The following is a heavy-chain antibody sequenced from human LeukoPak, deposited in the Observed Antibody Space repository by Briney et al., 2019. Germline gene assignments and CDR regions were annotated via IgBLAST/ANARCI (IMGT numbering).Heavy chain of an antibody. CDR3: ARDERYDSSGYPFDY. Sequence: ASVKVSCKASGYTFTSYGISWVRQAPGQGLEWMEWISAYNGNTNYAQKLQGRVTMTTDTSTSTAYMELSRLRSDDTAVYYCARDERYDSSGYPFDYWGQGTLVTVSS. V-gene: IGHV1-18*01. J-gene: IGHJ4*02. D-gene: IGHD3-22*01. CDR2: ISAYNGNT. CDR1: GYTFTSYG.